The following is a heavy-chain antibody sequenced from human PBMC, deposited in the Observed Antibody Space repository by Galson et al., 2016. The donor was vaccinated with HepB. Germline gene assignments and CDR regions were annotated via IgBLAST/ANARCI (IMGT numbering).Heavy chain of an antibody. CDR1: GYSFTTYW. CDR3: ARRAAAGQENFDY. D-gene: IGHD6-13*01. CDR2: IYPGDSDT. Sequence: QSGAEVKKPGESLKISCTGSGYSFTTYWIGWVRQMPGKGLEWMGMIYPGDSDTRYSPSFQGQVTISADQSINTAYLQWSSLKASDTAMYYCARRAAAGQENFDYWGQGTLVTVSS. J-gene: IGHJ4*02. V-gene: IGHV5-51*01.